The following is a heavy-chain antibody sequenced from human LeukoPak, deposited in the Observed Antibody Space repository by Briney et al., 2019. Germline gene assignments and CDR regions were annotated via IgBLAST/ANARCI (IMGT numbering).Heavy chain of an antibody. CDR3: ARDFCSAGSCYPDN. J-gene: IGHJ4*02. D-gene: IGHD2-15*01. CDR1: GFTVSSNY. Sequence: GGSLILSCTASGFTVSSNYMNWVRQAPGKGLEWVSVIYSGGSTYYADSVKGRFTISRDNSKNTLYLQMTSLRVEDTAVYYCARDFCSAGSCYPDNWGQGTLVTVSS. CDR2: IYSGGST. V-gene: IGHV3-66*01.